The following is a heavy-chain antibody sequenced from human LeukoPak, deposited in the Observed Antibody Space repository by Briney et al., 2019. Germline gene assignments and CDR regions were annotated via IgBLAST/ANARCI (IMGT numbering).Heavy chain of an antibody. Sequence: SQTLSLTCTVSGGSISSGGYYWSWIRQHLGKGLEWIGYIYYSGSTYYNPSLKSRVTISVDTSKNQFSLKLSSVTAADTAVYYCAAYSSSWYPPDYWGQGTLVTVSS. CDR1: GGSISSGGYY. V-gene: IGHV4-31*03. CDR3: AAYSSSWYPPDY. D-gene: IGHD6-13*01. CDR2: IYYSGST. J-gene: IGHJ4*02.